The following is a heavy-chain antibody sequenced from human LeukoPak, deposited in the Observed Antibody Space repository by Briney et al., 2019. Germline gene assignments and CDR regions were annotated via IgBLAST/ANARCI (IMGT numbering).Heavy chain of an antibody. CDR2: IRYDGSNK. D-gene: IGHD3-16*01. CDR3: ARDVIYASEIYSYGDS. J-gene: IGHJ4*02. Sequence: GGSLRLSCAASGFTFSSYGMHWVRQAPGKGLEWVAFIRYDGSNKYYADSVKGRFTISRDNSKNTVDLQMNSLRAEDTAVYYCARDVIYASEIYSYGDSWGQGTLVTVSS. V-gene: IGHV3-30*02. CDR1: GFTFSSYG.